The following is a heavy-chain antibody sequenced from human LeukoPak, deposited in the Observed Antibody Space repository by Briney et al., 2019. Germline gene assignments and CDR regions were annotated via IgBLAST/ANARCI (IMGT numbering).Heavy chain of an antibody. CDR2: INHSGST. CDR3: ARGAPKEIQLWLRLRGVAFDI. V-gene: IGHV4-34*01. J-gene: IGHJ3*02. Sequence: SETLSLTCAVYGGSFSSYYWSWIRQPPGKGLEWIGEINHSGSTNYNPSLKSRVTISVDTSKNQFSLKLNSVTAADTAVYYCARGAPKEIQLWLRLRGVAFDIWGQGTMVTVSS. CDR1: GGSFSSYY. D-gene: IGHD5-18*01.